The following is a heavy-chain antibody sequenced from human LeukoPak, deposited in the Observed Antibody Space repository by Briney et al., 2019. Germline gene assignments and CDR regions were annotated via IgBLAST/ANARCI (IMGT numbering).Heavy chain of an antibody. D-gene: IGHD5-24*01. J-gene: IGHJ4*02. CDR3: ARRIQGMAPYYFDY. CDR1: GFTFSSYW. Sequence: GSLRRCCTASGFTFSSYWMHWVRQAAGKGLVGFASINSGGARTSYADFGESRFTISRANANNTLYLQMNSLRAEDTAVYYCARRIQGMAPYYFDYWGQETLVTVSS. CDR2: INSGGART. V-gene: IGHV3-74*01.